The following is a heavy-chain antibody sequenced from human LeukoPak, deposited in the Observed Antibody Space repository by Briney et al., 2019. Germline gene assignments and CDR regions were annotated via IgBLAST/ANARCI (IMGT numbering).Heavy chain of an antibody. CDR2: ISGSGGST. D-gene: IGHD2-15*01. J-gene: IGHJ6*02. CDR3: ARVDSYCSGEGCYYYYGMDV. V-gene: IGHV3-23*01. Sequence: SGGSLRLSCAASGFTFSSYAMSWARQAPGRGLEWVSAISGSGGSTYYADSVKGRFTISRDNSKNTLYLQMNSLRAEDTAVYYCARVDSYCSGEGCYYYYGMDVWGQGTTVTVSS. CDR1: GFTFSSYA.